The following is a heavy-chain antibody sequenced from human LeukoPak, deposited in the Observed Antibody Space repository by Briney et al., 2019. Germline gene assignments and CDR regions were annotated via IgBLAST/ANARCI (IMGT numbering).Heavy chain of an antibody. CDR3: TRKSYFEN. CDR2: IKTRSDGGTT. Sequence: GGSLRLSCAASGFTFSNAWMTWVRQATGKGLEWVARIKTRSDGGTTDYAATVTGRFIISRDDSKNMLYLQMNSLNTEDTAMYYCTRKSYFENWGQGTLVTVSS. V-gene: IGHV3-15*01. J-gene: IGHJ4*02. CDR1: GFTFSNAW.